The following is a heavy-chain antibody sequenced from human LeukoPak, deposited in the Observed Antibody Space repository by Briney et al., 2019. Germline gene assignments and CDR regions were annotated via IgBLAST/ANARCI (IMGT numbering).Heavy chain of an antibody. Sequence: SETLSLTCAVYGGSFTESYWNWIRQAPRKGLEWIGEINQSGSTSYNPSLKSRVTISVDTSKNQFSLKLSNVTAADTAVYYCAREPKGIFGVVQTFDYWGQGTLVTVSS. CDR3: AREPKGIFGVVQTFDY. J-gene: IGHJ4*02. V-gene: IGHV4-34*01. D-gene: IGHD3-3*01. CDR1: GGSFTESY. CDR2: INQSGST.